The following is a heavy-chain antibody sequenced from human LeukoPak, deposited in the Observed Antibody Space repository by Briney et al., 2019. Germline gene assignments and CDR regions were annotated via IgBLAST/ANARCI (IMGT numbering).Heavy chain of an antibody. CDR1: GLTFSRYA. CDR2: LSYDGSNK. J-gene: IGHJ4*02. CDR3: TRIGCAGGNCPKAGRALGGY. D-gene: IGHD2-21*01. V-gene: IGHV3-30*04. Sequence: GGSLRLSCAASGLTFSRYAMHGVPHAPGKGLERVADLSYDGSNKSYADSVKGRFTISRENYNTTLYLQMDSLSVEDTAVYYCTRIGCAGGNCPKAGRALGGYWGQGIRVTVSS.